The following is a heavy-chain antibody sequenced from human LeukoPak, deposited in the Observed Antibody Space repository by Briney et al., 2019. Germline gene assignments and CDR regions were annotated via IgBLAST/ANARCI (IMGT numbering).Heavy chain of an antibody. CDR3: ARDYYDSSGYHREVDY. Sequence: PGGSLRLSCAASGFTFSSYAMHWVRQAPGKGLEWVAVISYDGSNKYYADSVKGRFTISRDNSKNTLYLQMNSLRAEDTAVYYCARDYYDSSGYHREVDYWGQGTLVTVSS. CDR2: ISYDGSNK. J-gene: IGHJ4*02. D-gene: IGHD3-22*01. CDR1: GFTFSSYA. V-gene: IGHV3-30*04.